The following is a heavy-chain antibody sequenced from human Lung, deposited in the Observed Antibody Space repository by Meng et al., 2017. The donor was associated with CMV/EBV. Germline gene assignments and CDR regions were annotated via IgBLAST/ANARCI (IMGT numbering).Heavy chain of an antibody. Sequence: SCVASGFTLSRYWMHWVRQVPGKGLVWVSRINKDGSFTTHADSVEGRFTISRDNAKNTLFLQMSSLRAEDTAVYYCTRDLAGRDDYWGTGTLVTGSS. V-gene: IGHV3-74*01. J-gene: IGHJ4*02. D-gene: IGHD3-10*01. CDR3: TRDLAGRDDY. CDR2: INKDGSFT. CDR1: GFTLSRYW.